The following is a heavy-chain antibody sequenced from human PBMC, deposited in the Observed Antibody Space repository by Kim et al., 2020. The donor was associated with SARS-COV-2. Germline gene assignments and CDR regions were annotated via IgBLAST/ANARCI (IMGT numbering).Heavy chain of an antibody. Sequence: SETLSLTCTVSGGSISSSSYYWGWIRQPPGKGLEWIGSIYYSGSTYYNPSLKSRVTISVDTSKNQFSLKLSSVTAADTAVYYCARDQDSIVGATGDDYWGQGTLVTVSS. D-gene: IGHD1-26*01. CDR2: IYYSGST. CDR1: GGSISSSSYY. J-gene: IGHJ4*02. CDR3: ARDQDSIVGATGDDY. V-gene: IGHV4-39*07.